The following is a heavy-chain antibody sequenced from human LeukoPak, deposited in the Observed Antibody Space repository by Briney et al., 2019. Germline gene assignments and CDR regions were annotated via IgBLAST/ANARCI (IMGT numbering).Heavy chain of an antibody. CDR1: GFTVSSNS. V-gene: IGHV3-53*01. Sequence: GGSLRLSCTVSGFTVSSNSMSWVRQAPGKGLEWVSFIYSDNTHYSDSVKGRFTISRDNSKNTLYLQMNSLRAEDTAVYYCAREGIAAAESDAFDIWGQGTMVTVSS. CDR2: IYSDNT. D-gene: IGHD6-13*01. CDR3: AREGIAAAESDAFDI. J-gene: IGHJ3*02.